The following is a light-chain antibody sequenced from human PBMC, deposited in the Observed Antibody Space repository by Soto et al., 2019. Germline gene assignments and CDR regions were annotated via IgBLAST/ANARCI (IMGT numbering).Light chain of an antibody. Sequence: AIRMTQSPSSFSASTGDRVTITCRASQGISSYLAWYQQKPGKAPKLLIYAASTLQSWVPSRFSGSGSGTDFTLTISCLHSEDFETYYCQQYYSYPPTFGPGTKVDIK. CDR3: QQYYSYPPT. CDR2: AAS. CDR1: QGISSY. V-gene: IGKV1-8*01. J-gene: IGKJ3*01.